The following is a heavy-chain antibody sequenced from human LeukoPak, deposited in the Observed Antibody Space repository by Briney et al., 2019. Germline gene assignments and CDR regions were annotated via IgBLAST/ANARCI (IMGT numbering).Heavy chain of an antibody. D-gene: IGHD3-10*02. Sequence: GGSLRLSCAASRFTFSSYEMNWVRQAPGKGLEWVSYISSSGSTIYYADSVKGRFTISRDNAKNSLYLQMNSLRAEDTAVYYCAELGITMIGGVWGKGTTVAISS. V-gene: IGHV3-48*03. CDR2: ISSSGSTI. J-gene: IGHJ6*04. CDR1: RFTFSSYE. CDR3: AELGITMIGGV.